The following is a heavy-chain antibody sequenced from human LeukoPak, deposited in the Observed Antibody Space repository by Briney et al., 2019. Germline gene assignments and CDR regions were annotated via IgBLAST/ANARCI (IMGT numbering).Heavy chain of an antibody. CDR3: ARVRSGEFGYYYYYYGIDV. D-gene: IGHD3-10*01. Sequence: SETLSLTCSVSGGSISSYYWSWIRQPPGKGLEWIGYIYYSGSTNYNPSLKSRVTITGDTSKNQFSLKLSCVSAADTAVYYCARVRSGEFGYYYYYYGIDVWGQATTVTVS. CDR2: IYYSGST. J-gene: IGHJ6*02. CDR1: GGSISSYY. V-gene: IGHV4-59*01.